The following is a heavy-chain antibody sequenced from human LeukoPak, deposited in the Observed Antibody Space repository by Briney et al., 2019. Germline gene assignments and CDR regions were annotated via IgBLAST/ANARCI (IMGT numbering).Heavy chain of an antibody. V-gene: IGHV3-23*01. D-gene: IGHD6-13*01. CDR2: ISGSGGST. CDR3: AKDKTAAGRYFDY. CDR1: GFTFSSYA. J-gene: IGHJ4*02. Sequence: PGGSLRLSCAASGFTFSSYAMSWVRQAPGKGLEWVSGISGSGGSTYYADSVKGRFTISRDNAKNSLYLQMNSLRAEDTALYYCAKDKTAAGRYFDYWGQGTLVTVSS.